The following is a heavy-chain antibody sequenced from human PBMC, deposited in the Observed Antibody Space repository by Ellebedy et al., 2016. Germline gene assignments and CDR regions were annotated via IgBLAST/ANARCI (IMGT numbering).Heavy chain of an antibody. CDR2: ISAYNGNT. D-gene: IGHD4-11*01. CDR3: ARDLTMTTVTTPPVTPGANY. J-gene: IGHJ4*02. V-gene: IGHV1-18*01. CDR1: GYTFTSYG. Sequence: ASVKVSCXASGYTFTSYGISWVRQAPGQGLEWMGWISAYNGNTNYAQKLQGRVTMTTDTSTSTAYMELRSLRSEDTAVYYCARDLTMTTVTTPPVTPGANYWGQGTLVTVSS.